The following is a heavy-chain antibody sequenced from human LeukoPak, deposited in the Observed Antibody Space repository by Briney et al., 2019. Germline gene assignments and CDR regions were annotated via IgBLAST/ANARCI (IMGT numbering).Heavy chain of an antibody. CDR3: AKPLRGGVAVTDPLDY. CDR2: INGDGRNI. CDR1: GFTFSSYW. J-gene: IGHJ4*02. D-gene: IGHD6-19*01. V-gene: IGHV3-74*01. Sequence: GGSLRLSCVASGFTFSSYWMHWVRQDPRKGLVWVSRINGDGRNINYADSVRGRFTISRDNAKNTLYLQMNSLRAEDTAVYYCAKPLRGGVAVTDPLDYWGQGTLVTVSS.